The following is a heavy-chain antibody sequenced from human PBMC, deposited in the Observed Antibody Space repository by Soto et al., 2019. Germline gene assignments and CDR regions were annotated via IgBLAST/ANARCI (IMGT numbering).Heavy chain of an antibody. CDR2: ITPFNGHT. Sequence: QAQLVQSGAEVTKTGSSVKVSCNASGYTITYRYVHWVRQAPGQALEWMGWITPFNGHTNYAKKLQERISTSKDASMRTASMDLSNLGSADTATYYCASAIMEMGEDAFDIWGQGTMVIVSS. J-gene: IGHJ3*02. D-gene: IGHD2-2*01. CDR1: GYTITYRY. CDR3: ASAIMEMGEDAFDI. V-gene: IGHV1-45*02.